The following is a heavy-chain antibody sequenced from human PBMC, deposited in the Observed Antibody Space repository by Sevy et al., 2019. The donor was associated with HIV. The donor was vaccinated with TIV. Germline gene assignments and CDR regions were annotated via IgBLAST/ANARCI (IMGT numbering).Heavy chain of an antibody. CDR2: ISYDGSNK. D-gene: IGHD6-13*01. CDR3: ARDLWKGGGGSRSYYYGMDV. Sequence: GGSLRLSCAASGFTFSSYAMHWVRQAPGKGLEWVAVISYDGSNKYYADSVKGRFTISRDNSKNTLYLQMNSLRAEDTAVYYCARDLWKGGGGSRSYYYGMDVWGQGTTVTVSS. V-gene: IGHV3-30-3*01. J-gene: IGHJ6*02. CDR1: GFTFSSYA.